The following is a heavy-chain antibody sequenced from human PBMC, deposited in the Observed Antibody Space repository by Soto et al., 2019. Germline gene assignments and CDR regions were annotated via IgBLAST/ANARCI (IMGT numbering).Heavy chain of an antibody. CDR3: ARVNPEPYSTGWPNWFDP. V-gene: IGHV4-4*07. D-gene: IGHD6-19*01. CDR2: IYTSGST. CDR1: GGSISSYY. Sequence: SETLSLTCTVSGGSISSYYWSWIRQPAGKGLEWSGRIYTSGSTNYNPSLKSRVTMSVDTSKNQFSLKLSSVTAADTAVYYCARVNPEPYSTGWPNWFDPWRQGTLVTVS. J-gene: IGHJ5*02.